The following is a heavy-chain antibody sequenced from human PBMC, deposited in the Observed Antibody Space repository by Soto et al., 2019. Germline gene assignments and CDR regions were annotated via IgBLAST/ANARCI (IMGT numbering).Heavy chain of an antibody. D-gene: IGHD3-10*01. CDR3: ARDSGWPILNFDS. CDR1: DFDFSSYG. V-gene: IGHV3-30*03. Sequence: GSLRVSGPASDFDFSSYGIHWVRQAPGKGLEWVAASSYDGRETFYADSAKGRFTVSKEMSKNTAFLQMNALRHEDTAVYFCARDSGWPILNFDSWGQGTPVTVSS. CDR2: SSYDGRET. J-gene: IGHJ4*02.